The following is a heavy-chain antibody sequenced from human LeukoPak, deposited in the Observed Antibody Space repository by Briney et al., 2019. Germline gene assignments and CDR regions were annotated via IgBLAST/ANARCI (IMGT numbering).Heavy chain of an antibody. V-gene: IGHV3-53*01. CDR3: ARPRGWERRWYFDL. CDR2: IYSGGST. Sequence: GGSLRLSCAASGFTVSNNYMSWVRQAPGKGLEWVSVIYSGGSTYYADSMKGRFTISRDNAKNSLYLQMDSLRAEDTAVYYCARPRGWERRWYFDLWGRGTLVTVSS. J-gene: IGHJ2*01. CDR1: GFTVSNNY. D-gene: IGHD1-26*01.